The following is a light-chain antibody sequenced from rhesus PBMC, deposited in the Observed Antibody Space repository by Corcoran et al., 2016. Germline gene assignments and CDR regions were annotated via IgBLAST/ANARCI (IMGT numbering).Light chain of an antibody. CDR1: ENVNNY. CDR3: QHGYGTPLT. Sequence: DIQMTQSPSSLSASVGDRVTITCRASENVNNYLNWYQQKPGKAPKLLFYKASTLQSGVPSRFSGSGSGTDYTFTISSLQPEDVATYYCQHGYGTPLTFGRGTKVEIK. J-gene: IGKJ4*01. CDR2: KAS. V-gene: IGKV1-74*01.